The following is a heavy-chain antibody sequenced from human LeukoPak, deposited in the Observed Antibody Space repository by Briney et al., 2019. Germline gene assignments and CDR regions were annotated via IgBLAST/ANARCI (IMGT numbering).Heavy chain of an antibody. D-gene: IGHD5-12*01. Sequence: KPSETLSLTCAVSGGSISSGGYSWSWIRQPPGKGLEWIGYIYHSGSTYYNPSLKSRVTISVDRSKNQFSLKLSSVTAADTAVYYCARALRVATVVYYFDYWGQGTLVTVSS. CDR2: IYHSGST. CDR1: GGSISSGGYS. J-gene: IGHJ4*02. CDR3: ARALRVATVVYYFDY. V-gene: IGHV4-30-2*01.